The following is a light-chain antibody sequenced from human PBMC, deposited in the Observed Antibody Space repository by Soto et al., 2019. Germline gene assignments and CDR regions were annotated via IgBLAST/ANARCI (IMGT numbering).Light chain of an antibody. J-gene: IGLJ1*01. V-gene: IGLV2-14*01. CDR2: EVT. Sequence: QSALTQPASVSGPPGLSITVSCTGTSSDVGGYNYVSWYQQHPGKAPKLLIYEVTNRPSGVSNRFSGSKSGNTASLNISGLQAEDEADYYCSSYTSRSTLIFGTGTKVTVL. CDR3: SSYTSRSTLI. CDR1: SSDVGGYNY.